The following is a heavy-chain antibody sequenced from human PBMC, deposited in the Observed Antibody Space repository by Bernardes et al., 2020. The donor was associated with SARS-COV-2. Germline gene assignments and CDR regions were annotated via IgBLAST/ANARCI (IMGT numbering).Heavy chain of an antibody. Sequence: GGSLRLSCAASGFTFSSYWMHWVRQAPGKGLVWVSRINYDGTSTTYADSVEGRFTISRDNAKNTLYLQMNSLRADEDTAVYYCVRYDSSNHYYFDYWGQGTLVTVSS. V-gene: IGHV3-74*01. J-gene: IGHJ4*02. CDR2: INYDGTST. CDR3: VRYDSSNHYYFDY. CDR1: GFTFSSYW. D-gene: IGHD6-13*01.